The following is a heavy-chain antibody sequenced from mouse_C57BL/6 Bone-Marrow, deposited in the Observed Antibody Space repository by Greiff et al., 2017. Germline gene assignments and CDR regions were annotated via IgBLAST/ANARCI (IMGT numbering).Heavy chain of an antibody. CDR1: GYTFTSYW. V-gene: IGHV1-55*01. J-gene: IGHJ4*01. CDR2: IYPGSGST. CDR3: AREVIYDGYYEYAMDY. D-gene: IGHD2-3*01. Sequence: QVHVKQPGAELVKPGASVKMSCKASGYTFTSYWITWVKQRPGQGLEWIGDIYPGSGSTNYNEKFKSKATLTVDTSSSTAYMQLSSLTSEDSAVYYCAREVIYDGYYEYAMDYWGQGTSVTVSS.